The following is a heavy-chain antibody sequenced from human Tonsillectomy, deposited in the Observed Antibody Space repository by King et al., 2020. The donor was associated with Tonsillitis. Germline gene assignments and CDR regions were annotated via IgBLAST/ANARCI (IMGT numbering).Heavy chain of an antibody. CDR2: IYESGST. CDR1: GGSITGSRHY. CDR3: ARRSFAWYFDI. Sequence: LQLQESGPRLVKPSETLSLTCSVSGGSITGSRHYWAWIRQPPGKGLEWIGSIYESGSTYYNPSLQSRVSISVDKSMNQFSLNLTSVTAADTAVYYCARRSFAWYFDIWGRGTLVIVSS. D-gene: IGHD2/OR15-2a*01. V-gene: IGHV4-39*01. J-gene: IGHJ2*01.